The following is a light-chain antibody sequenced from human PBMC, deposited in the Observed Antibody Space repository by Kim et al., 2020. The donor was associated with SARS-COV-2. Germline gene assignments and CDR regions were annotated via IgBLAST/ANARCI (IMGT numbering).Light chain of an antibody. V-gene: IGKV2-30*01. CDR2: KVS. CDR1: QSLLYSDGNTD. J-gene: IGKJ2*01. CDR3: LQGTDMYT. Sequence: GQPASISCRASQSLLYSDGNTDLTWFHQRPGQSPRRLIYKVSIRDSGVPDRFSGSGSGTDFTLKISRVEAEDVGLYFCLQGTDMYTFGQGTKLEI.